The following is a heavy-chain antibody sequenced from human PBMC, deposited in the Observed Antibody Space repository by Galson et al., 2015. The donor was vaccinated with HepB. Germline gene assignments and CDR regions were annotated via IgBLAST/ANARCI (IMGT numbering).Heavy chain of an antibody. CDR2: ISGSGGSK. CDR1: GFTFSSYP. J-gene: IGHJ4*02. D-gene: IGHD5-24*01. Sequence: SLRLSCAASGFTFSSYPMNWVRQAPGKGLEWVSTISGSGGSKYYADSVKGRFTISRDNSKNTLYLQMNSLRAEDTAVYYCAKGVMATPNFDYWGQGTLVTVSS. CDR3: AKGVMATPNFDY. V-gene: IGHV3-23*01.